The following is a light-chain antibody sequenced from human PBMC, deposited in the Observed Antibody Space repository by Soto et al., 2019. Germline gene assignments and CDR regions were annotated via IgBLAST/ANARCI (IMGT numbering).Light chain of an antibody. Sequence: EIVMTQSPATLSVSPGERATLSCRASQLVGSTYLAWYQQKPCQAPRLLIYGASTRATGIPARFSGSGSGTEFTLTISSLQSEDFAVYYCQQYNNWPPITFGQGTRLEI. J-gene: IGKJ5*01. CDR2: GAS. V-gene: IGKV3-15*01. CDR3: QQYNNWPPIT. CDR1: QLVGSTY.